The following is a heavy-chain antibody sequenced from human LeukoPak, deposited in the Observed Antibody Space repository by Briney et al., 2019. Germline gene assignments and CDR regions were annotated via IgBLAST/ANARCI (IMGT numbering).Heavy chain of an antibody. CDR2: FSFNGEST. J-gene: IGHJ5*02. Sequence: GGSLRLSCAASGFTFSSYAMTWVRQAPGKGLEWVSSFSFNGESTYYADSAKGRFTISRDNSKNTLYLQMDSLRADDTAVYYCARGQYTSSWYDWFDPWGQGTLVTVSS. CDR3: ARGQYTSSWYDWFDP. V-gene: IGHV3-23*01. D-gene: IGHD6-13*01. CDR1: GFTFSSYA.